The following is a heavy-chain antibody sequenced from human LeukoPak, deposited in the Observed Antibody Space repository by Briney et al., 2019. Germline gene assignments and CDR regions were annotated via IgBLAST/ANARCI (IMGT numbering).Heavy chain of an antibody. CDR1: GGSISSSSYY. Sequence: SETLSLTCTVSGGSISSSSYYWGWIRQPPGKGLEWIGTIYYSGNTYYNPSLKIRVPISVDTSKNQFSVRLSSVTAADTVVYYCARGGWNKFDYWGQGPLVSVSS. J-gene: IGHJ4*02. V-gene: IGHV4-39*07. CDR3: ARGGWNKFDY. D-gene: IGHD3-22*01. CDR2: IYYSGNT.